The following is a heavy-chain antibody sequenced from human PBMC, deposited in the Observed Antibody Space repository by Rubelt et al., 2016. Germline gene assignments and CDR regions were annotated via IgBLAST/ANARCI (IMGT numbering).Heavy chain of an antibody. J-gene: IGHJ4*02. CDR2: IYHTGTT. V-gene: IGHV4-39*07. Sequence: QLQLQESGPGLVKPSETLSLTCTVSGGSISSSSYYWGWIRQPPGKGLEWIGSIYHTGTTYYNPSLKSRITISVDTSKNQFSLKLSSLTAADTALYYCARGRDGDRMGCWGQGTLVTVSS. CDR1: GGSISSSSYY. CDR3: ARGRDGDRMGC. D-gene: IGHD4-17*01.